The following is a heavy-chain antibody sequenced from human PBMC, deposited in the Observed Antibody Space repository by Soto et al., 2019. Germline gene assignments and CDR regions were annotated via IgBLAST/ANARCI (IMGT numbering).Heavy chain of an antibody. V-gene: IGHV4-34*01. CDR1: GGSFSGYY. Sequence: PSETLSLTCAVYGGSFSGYYWSWIRQPPGKGLEWIGEINHSGSTNYNPSLKSRVTISVGTSKNRFSLKLSSVTAADTAVYYCARSFRRYFDFDSWGQGALVTVSS. CDR2: INHSGST. J-gene: IGHJ4*02. D-gene: IGHD3-9*01. CDR3: ARSFRRYFDFDS.